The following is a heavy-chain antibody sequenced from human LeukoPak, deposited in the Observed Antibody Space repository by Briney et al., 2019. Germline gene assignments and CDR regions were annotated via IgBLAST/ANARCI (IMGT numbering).Heavy chain of an antibody. D-gene: IGHD6-13*01. Sequence: SETLSLTCTVSGGSISSGDYYWRWIRQPPGKGLEWIGYIYYSGSTYYNPSLKSRVTISVDTSKNQFSLKLSSVTAADTAVYYCARDRGGSSWYLNWFDPWGQGTLVTVSS. CDR3: ARDRGGSSWYLNWFDP. CDR1: GGSISSGDYY. CDR2: IYYSGST. V-gene: IGHV4-30-4*01. J-gene: IGHJ5*02.